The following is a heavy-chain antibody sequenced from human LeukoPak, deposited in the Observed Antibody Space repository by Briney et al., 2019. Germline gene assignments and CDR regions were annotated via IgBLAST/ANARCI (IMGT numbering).Heavy chain of an antibody. V-gene: IGHV3-48*04. D-gene: IGHD1-26*01. Sequence: GGSLRLSCEASGFTFNTYTINWVRQAPGKGLEWVSYISSSGSTIYYADSVKGRFTISRDNAKNSLYLQMNSLRAEDTAVYYCARVGIVGATTGFDYWGQGTLVTVSS. CDR1: GFTFNTYT. J-gene: IGHJ4*02. CDR3: ARVGIVGATTGFDY. CDR2: ISSSGSTI.